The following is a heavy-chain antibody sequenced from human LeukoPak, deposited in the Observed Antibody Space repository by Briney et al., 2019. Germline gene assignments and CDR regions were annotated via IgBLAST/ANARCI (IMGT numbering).Heavy chain of an antibody. J-gene: IGHJ5*02. CDR1: GGSFSGYY. Sequence: SETLSLTCAVYGGSFSGYYWSWIRQPPGKGLEWIGEINHSGSTNYNPSLKSRVTISVDTSKNQFSLQLNSVTPEDTAMYYCARVEYSSSWTPLSFDPWGQGTLVTVSS. D-gene: IGHD6-13*01. CDR3: ARVEYSSSWTPLSFDP. CDR2: INHSGST. V-gene: IGHV4-34*01.